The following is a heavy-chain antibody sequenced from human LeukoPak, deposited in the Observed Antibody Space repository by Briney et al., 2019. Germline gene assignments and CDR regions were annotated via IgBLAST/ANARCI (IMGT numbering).Heavy chain of an antibody. D-gene: IGHD6-19*01. V-gene: IGHV3-74*01. J-gene: IGHJ4*02. CDR2: IKNDGRGT. CDR3: ARATVPGTFDN. CDR1: GYTFSSNL. Sequence: GGSLRLSCAASGYTFSSNLMHWVGQPAGTEGVWVSHIKNDGRGTYADSVKGRFFIYRDNARNTLYLQMNSVRAEDTAVYYCARATVPGTFDNWGQGTLVSVSS.